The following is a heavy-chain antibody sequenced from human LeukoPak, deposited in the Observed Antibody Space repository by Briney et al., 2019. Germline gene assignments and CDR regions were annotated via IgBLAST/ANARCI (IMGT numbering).Heavy chain of an antibody. Sequence: ASVKVSCKASGYTFTSYYMHWVRQAPGQGLEWMGIINPSGGSTSYAQKFQGRVTMTRDTSTSTVYMELSSLRSEDTAVYYCAREPQLAAAAIDAFDIWGQGTMVTVSS. CDR1: GYTFTSYY. CDR2: INPSGGST. CDR3: AREPQLAAAAIDAFDI. V-gene: IGHV1-46*01. J-gene: IGHJ3*02. D-gene: IGHD6-13*01.